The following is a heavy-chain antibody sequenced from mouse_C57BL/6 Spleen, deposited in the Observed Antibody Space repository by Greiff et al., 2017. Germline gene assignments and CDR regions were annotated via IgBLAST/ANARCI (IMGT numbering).Heavy chain of an antibody. CDR3: ARVHYGSTYYAMDD. CDR2: ISSGSSTI. CDR1: GFTFSDYG. Sequence: EVQLVESGGGLVKPGGSLKLSCAASGFTFSDYGMHWVRQAPEKGLEWVAYISSGSSTIYYAHTVKGRFTISRDNAKNTLFLQMTSLRSEDTAMYYCARVHYGSTYYAMDDWGQGTSVTVSS. V-gene: IGHV5-17*01. J-gene: IGHJ4*01. D-gene: IGHD1-1*01.